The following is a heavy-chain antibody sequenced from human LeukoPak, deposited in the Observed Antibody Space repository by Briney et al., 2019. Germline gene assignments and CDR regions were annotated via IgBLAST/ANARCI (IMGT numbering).Heavy chain of an antibody. V-gene: IGHV1-2*02. CDR2: INPNSGGT. J-gene: IGHJ6*02. CDR1: GYTFTGYY. CDR3: ARGSTIFGVMIHYGMDV. D-gene: IGHD3-3*01. Sequence: ASVTVSCKASGYTFTGYYMHWVRQAPGQGLEWMGWINPNSGGTNYAQKFQGRVTMTRDTSISTAYMELSRLRSDDTAVYYCARGSTIFGVMIHYGMDVWGQGTTVTVSS.